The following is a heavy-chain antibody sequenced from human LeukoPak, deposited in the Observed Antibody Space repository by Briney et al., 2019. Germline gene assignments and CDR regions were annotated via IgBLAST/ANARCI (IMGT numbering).Heavy chain of an antibody. Sequence: GASVKVSCKASGGTFSSYAISWVRQAPGQGLEWMGGIIPIFGTANYAQKFQGRVTITADESTSTAYMELSSLRSEDTAVYYCARTSYDSSGYYWILGYWGQGTLVTVSS. J-gene: IGHJ4*02. D-gene: IGHD3-22*01. CDR1: GGTFSSYA. CDR2: IIPIFGTA. V-gene: IGHV1-69*13. CDR3: ARTSYDSSGYYWILGY.